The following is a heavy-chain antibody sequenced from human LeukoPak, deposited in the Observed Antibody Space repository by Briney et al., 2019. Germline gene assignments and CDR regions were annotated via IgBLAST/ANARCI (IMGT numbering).Heavy chain of an antibody. Sequence: ASVKVSCKASGYTFTSCYMHWVRQAPGQGLEWMGLINPSGGSTNYAQKFQGRVTMTRDTSTSTVYMELSSLRSEDTAVYYCARGPRITLIRGGQWYYYMDVWGKGTTVTISS. D-gene: IGHD3-10*01. V-gene: IGHV1-46*01. CDR3: ARGPRITLIRGGQWYYYMDV. J-gene: IGHJ6*03. CDR2: INPSGGST. CDR1: GYTFTSCY.